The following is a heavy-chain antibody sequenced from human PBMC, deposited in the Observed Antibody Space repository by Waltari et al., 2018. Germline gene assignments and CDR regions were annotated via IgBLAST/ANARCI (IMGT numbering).Heavy chain of an antibody. V-gene: IGHV3-7*03. D-gene: IGHD1-26*01. J-gene: IGHJ4*02. Sequence: EVQLVESGGGLVQPGGSLRLSCAASGFTFSSYWMSWVRQAPGKGREWGANIKQDGSEKYYVDSVKGRFTISRDNAKNSLYLQMNSLRAEDTAVYYCARGVSLELQGYFDYWGQGTLVTVSS. CDR2: IKQDGSEK. CDR1: GFTFSSYW. CDR3: ARGVSLELQGYFDY.